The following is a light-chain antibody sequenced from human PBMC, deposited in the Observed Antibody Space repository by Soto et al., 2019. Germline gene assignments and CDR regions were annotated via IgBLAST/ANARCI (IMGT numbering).Light chain of an antibody. J-gene: IGKJ2*01. CDR3: QQYGSSPYT. V-gene: IGKV3-20*01. CDR1: QSVSSSY. Sequence: EIVLTQSPGTLSLSPGERATLSCRASQSVSSSYLAWYQQQPSQAPRLLIYGASSRATGIPDRFSGSGSGTDFTLTISRLEPEDFAVYYWQQYGSSPYTCGQGTKLEIK. CDR2: GAS.